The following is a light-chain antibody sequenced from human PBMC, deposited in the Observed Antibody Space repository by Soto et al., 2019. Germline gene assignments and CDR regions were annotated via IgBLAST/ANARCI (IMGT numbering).Light chain of an antibody. Sequence: DIVMTQSPATLSVSPGERATLSCRASQSVSRNLAWYQQKPGQAPRLLIYGTSTRATDIPARFSGSGSGTEFTLTISSLQSEDFAVYYCQQYDRGPWWLTFGGGTKVGIK. V-gene: IGKV3-15*01. CDR3: QQYDRGPWWLT. CDR2: GTS. CDR1: QSVSRN. J-gene: IGKJ4*01.